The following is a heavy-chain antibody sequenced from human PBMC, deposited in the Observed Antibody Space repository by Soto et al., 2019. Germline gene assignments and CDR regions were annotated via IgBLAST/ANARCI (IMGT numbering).Heavy chain of an antibody. CDR3: AKDGGVRQFYYYYGMDV. Sequence: QPGGSLRLSCAASGFTFSSYWMHWVRQAPGKGLVWVSRMNEDGGTTDYADSVKGRFTISRDNAKNTLYLQMNSLRVEDTAVYYCAKDGGVRQFYYYYGMDVWGQGTTVTVSS. CDR2: MNEDGGTT. D-gene: IGHD3-16*01. J-gene: IGHJ6*02. CDR1: GFTFSSYW. V-gene: IGHV3-74*01.